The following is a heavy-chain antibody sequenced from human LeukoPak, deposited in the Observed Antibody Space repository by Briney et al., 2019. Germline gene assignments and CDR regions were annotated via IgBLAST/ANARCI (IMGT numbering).Heavy chain of an antibody. CDR2: INHSGST. CDR3: ARGKRVVYCSSTSCYHPFDY. CDR1: VGSFSGYY. V-gene: IGHV4-34*01. J-gene: IGHJ4*02. D-gene: IGHD2-2*01. Sequence: SETLSLTCAVYVGSFSGYYWSWIHQPPGKGLEWIGEINHSGSTNYNPSLKSRVTISADTSKNQFSLKLSSVTAADTAVYYCARGKRVVYCSSTSCYHPFDYWGQGTLVTVSS.